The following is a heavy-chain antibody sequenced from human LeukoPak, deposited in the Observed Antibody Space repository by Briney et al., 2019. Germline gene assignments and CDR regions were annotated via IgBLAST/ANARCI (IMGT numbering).Heavy chain of an antibody. CDR1: GYTFTGYC. V-gene: IGHV1-2*02. J-gene: IGHJ4*02. CDR2: INPNSGGT. CDR3: ARTYYDFWSGYYSSGDDDY. D-gene: IGHD3-3*01. Sequence: SVKVSRKASGYTFTGYCMHWGRQAPGQRHEWMGWINPNSGGTNYAQKFQGRVTMTRDTSITTAYMELSRLRSDDTAVYYCARTYYDFWSGYYSSGDDDYWGQGTLVTVSS.